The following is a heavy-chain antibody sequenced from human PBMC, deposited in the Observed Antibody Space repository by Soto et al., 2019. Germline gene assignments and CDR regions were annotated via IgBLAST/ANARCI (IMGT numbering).Heavy chain of an antibody. CDR3: ARDYGSGMDWFDP. Sequence: ESGGGVVQPGRSLRLSCAASGFTFSSYGMHWVRQAPGKGLEWVAVIWYDGSNKYYADSVKGRFTISRDNSKNTLYLQMNSLRAEDTAVYYCARDYGSGMDWFDPWGQGTLVTVSS. CDR2: IWYDGSNK. V-gene: IGHV3-33*01. D-gene: IGHD3-10*01. J-gene: IGHJ5*02. CDR1: GFTFSSYG.